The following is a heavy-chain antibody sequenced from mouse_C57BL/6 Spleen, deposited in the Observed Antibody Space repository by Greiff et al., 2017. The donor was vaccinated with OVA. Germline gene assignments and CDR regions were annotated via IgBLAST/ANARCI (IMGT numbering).Heavy chain of an antibody. Sequence: SEGGLVQPGSSMKLSCTASGFTFSDYYMAWVRQVPEKGLEWVANINDDGSSTYYSDSLKSRFILSRDNAKNMLYLQMSRLKSEDTATYYIARGGDCRYFDVWGTGTTVTVSS. CDR1: GFTFSDYY. CDR3: ARGGDCRYFDV. J-gene: IGHJ1*03. CDR2: INDDGSST. V-gene: IGHV5-16*01.